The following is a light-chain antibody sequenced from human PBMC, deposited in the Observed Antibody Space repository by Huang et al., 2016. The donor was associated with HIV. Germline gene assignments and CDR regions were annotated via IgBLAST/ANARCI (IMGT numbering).Light chain of an antibody. CDR2: AAS. CDR3: LQDYNYPWT. J-gene: IGKJ1*01. CDR1: QGIRND. V-gene: IGKV1-6*01. Sequence: AIQMTQSPSSLSASVGDRVTITCRASQGIRNDLGWYQQKTGKAPKLLIYAASSLQSGVPSRFSGSGSDTDFTLTISSLQPEDFATYYCLQDYNYPWTFGQGTKVEIK.